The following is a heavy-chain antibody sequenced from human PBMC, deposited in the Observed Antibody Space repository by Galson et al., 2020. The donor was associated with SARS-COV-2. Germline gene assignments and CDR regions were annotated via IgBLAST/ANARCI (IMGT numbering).Heavy chain of an antibody. D-gene: IGHD1-26*01. Sequence: TLSLTCTVSGGSISSDSYYWGWIRQPPGKGLEWIGSIFHSGTTYYNPSLKSRVTISVDTSKNQFSLKLSSVTAADTAVYYCAREIGRYYVVDDWGQGALVTVSS. CDR2: IFHSGTT. J-gene: IGHJ4*02. CDR1: GGSISSDSYY. V-gene: IGHV4-39*07. CDR3: AREIGRYYVVDD.